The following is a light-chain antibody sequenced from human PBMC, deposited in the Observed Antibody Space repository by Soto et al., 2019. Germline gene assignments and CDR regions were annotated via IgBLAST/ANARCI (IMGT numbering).Light chain of an antibody. V-gene: IGKV3-11*01. Sequence: EIVLTQSPATLSLSPGERATLSCRASQSINTYLAWYQLKPGQAPRLLIYDASKRATGIPARFSGGGSGTDFTLIISSLEPEDSAVYFCQQRTDWPLYTFGQGTNLELK. CDR1: QSINTY. J-gene: IGKJ2*01. CDR2: DAS. CDR3: QQRTDWPLYT.